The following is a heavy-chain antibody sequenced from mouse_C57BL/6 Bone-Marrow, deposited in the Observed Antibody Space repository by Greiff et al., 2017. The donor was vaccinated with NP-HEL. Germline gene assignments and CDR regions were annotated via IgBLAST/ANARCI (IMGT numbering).Heavy chain of an antibody. D-gene: IGHD1-1*01. J-gene: IGHJ3*01. Sequence: VKLQESGAELARPGASVKLSCKASGYTFTSYGISWVKQRTGQGLEWIGEIYPRSGNTYYNEKFKGKATLTADKSSSTAYMELRSLTSEDSAVYFCARGELLLRPFAYWGQGTLVTVSA. CDR3: ARGELLLRPFAY. CDR2: IYPRSGNT. CDR1: GYTFTSYG. V-gene: IGHV1-81*01.